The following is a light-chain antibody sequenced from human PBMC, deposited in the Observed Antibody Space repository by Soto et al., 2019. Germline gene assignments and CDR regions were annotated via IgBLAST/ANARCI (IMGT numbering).Light chain of an antibody. CDR1: SGSVSTSYY. V-gene: IGLV8-61*01. Sequence: QAVVTQEPSFSVSPGGTVTLTRGLSSGSVSTSYYPSWYQQTPGQAPRTLIYSTNTRSSGVPDRFSGSVLGNKAALTITGAQADDESDYYCVLYMGGGISVFGGGTKVTVL. J-gene: IGLJ3*02. CDR3: VLYMGGGISV. CDR2: STN.